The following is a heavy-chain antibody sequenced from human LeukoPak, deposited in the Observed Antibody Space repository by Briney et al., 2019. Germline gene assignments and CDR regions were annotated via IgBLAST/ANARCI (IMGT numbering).Heavy chain of an antibody. D-gene: IGHD3-10*01. J-gene: IGHJ4*02. CDR2: ISYDGSNK. CDR3: AKDRGLLWFGELFTQGGIFDY. V-gene: IGHV3-30*04. Sequence: GGSLRLSCAASGFTFSSYAMHWVRQAPGKGLEWVAVISYDGSNKYYADSVKGRFTISRDNSKNTLYLQMNSLRAEDTAVYYCAKDRGLLWFGELFTQGGIFDYWGQGTLVTVSS. CDR1: GFTFSSYA.